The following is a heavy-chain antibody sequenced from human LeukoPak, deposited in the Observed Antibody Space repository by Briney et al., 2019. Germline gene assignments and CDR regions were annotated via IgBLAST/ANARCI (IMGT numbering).Heavy chain of an antibody. J-gene: IGHJ4*02. CDR2: INPTSGGT. CDR1: GYTFTGYY. Sequence: ASVKVSCKASGYTFTGYYMHWVRQAPGQGLEWMGWINPTSGGTNYAQKFQGRVTMTRDTSISTAYMELSRLRSDDTAVYYCAREGISYCGGDYYSDYWGQGTLVTVSS. CDR3: AREGISYCGGDYYSDY. D-gene: IGHD2-21*02. V-gene: IGHV1-2*02.